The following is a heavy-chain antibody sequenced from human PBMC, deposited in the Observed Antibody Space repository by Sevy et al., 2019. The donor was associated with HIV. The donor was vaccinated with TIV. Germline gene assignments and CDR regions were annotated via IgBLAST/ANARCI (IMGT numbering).Heavy chain of an antibody. Sequence: SETLSLTCSVSNASISSSSYYWGWVRQPPGKALEWIGIIYYSGTTYYSPSHKSRVTISVDTSKNQFFLDLRSMTATDTAVYYCVRHSDSRRLPWLDTWGQGILVTVSS. CDR2: IYYSGTT. CDR3: VRHSDSRRLPWLDT. CDR1: NASISSSSYY. V-gene: IGHV4-39*01. J-gene: IGHJ5*02. D-gene: IGHD2-15*01.